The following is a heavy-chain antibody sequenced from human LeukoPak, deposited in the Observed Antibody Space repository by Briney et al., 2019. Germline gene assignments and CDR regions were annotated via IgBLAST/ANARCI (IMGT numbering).Heavy chain of an antibody. CDR3: ARSGQWLNFYYYYYGMDV. Sequence: GASVKVSCKASGYTFTSYGISWVRQAPGQGLEWMGWISAYNGNTNYAQKLQGRVTMTTDTSTSTAYMELRSLRSDDTAMYYCARSGQWLNFYYYYYGMDVWGQGTTVTVSS. CDR2: ISAYNGNT. CDR1: GYTFTSYG. J-gene: IGHJ6*02. V-gene: IGHV1-18*01. D-gene: IGHD6-19*01.